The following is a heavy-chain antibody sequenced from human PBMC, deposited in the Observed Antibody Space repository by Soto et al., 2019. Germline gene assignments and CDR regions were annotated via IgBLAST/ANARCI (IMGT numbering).Heavy chain of an antibody. V-gene: IGHV3-43*01. CDR2: ISWDGGST. J-gene: IGHJ4*02. D-gene: IGHD1-26*01. Sequence: EVQLVESGGVVVQPGGSLRLSCAASGFTFDDYTMHWVRQAPGKGLEWVSLISWDGGSTYYADSVKGRFTISRDNSKNSLYLQMNSLRTEDTALYYCAKGAPGGAGRGALKYWGQGTLVTVSS. CDR1: GFTFDDYT. CDR3: AKGAPGGAGRGALKY.